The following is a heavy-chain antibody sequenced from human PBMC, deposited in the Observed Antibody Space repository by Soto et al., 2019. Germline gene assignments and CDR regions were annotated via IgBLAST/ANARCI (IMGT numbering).Heavy chain of an antibody. CDR1: GGTFSSYT. D-gene: IGHD5-12*01. J-gene: IGHJ4*02. CDR3: ARDPGDSGYDGGDQEAY. CDR2: IIPILGIA. Sequence: QVQLVQSGAEVKKPGSSVKVSCKASGGTFSSYTISWVRQAPGQGLEWMGRIIPILGIANYAQKFQGRVTIIADKSTSTAYMELSSLRSEDTAVYYCARDPGDSGYDGGDQEAYWGQGTLVTVSS. V-gene: IGHV1-69*08.